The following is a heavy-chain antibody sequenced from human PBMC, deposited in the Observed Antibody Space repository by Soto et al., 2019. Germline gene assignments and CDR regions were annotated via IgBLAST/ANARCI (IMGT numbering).Heavy chain of an antibody. CDR1: GGTFSSYA. J-gene: IGHJ6*02. CDR2: IIPIFGTA. Sequence: SVKVSCKASGGTFSSYAISWVRQAPGQGLEWMGGIIPIFGTANYAQKFQGRVTITADESTSTAYMELSSLRSEDTAVYYCARDLSYYYGSGSYYKEPYYYYYGMGVWGQGTTVTVSS. D-gene: IGHD3-10*01. CDR3: ARDLSYYYGSGSYYKEPYYYYYGMGV. V-gene: IGHV1-69*13.